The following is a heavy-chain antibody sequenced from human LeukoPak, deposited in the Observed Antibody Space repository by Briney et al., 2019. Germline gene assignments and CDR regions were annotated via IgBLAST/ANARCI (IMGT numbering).Heavy chain of an antibody. J-gene: IGHJ4*02. CDR2: IYYSGST. D-gene: IGHD3-10*01. V-gene: IGHV4-61*05. CDR3: ARVVRGAYVDY. Sequence: PSETLSLTCTVSGVSISSSNSYWGWIRQPPGKGLEWIGYIYYSGSTNYNPSLKSRVTISVDTSKNQFSLKLSSVTAADTAVYYCARVVRGAYVDYWGQGTLVTVSS. CDR1: GVSISSSNSY.